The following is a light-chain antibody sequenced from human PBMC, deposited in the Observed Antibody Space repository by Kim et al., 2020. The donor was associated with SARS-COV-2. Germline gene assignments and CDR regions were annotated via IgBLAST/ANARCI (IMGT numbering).Light chain of an antibody. CDR3: QQYSTGSPT. Sequence: AAGGDRVTITCRASQTINVWLAWYQQRPGKGPKPLIYKASSLERGVPSRFSGSGSGTEFTLTINSLQPEDFAIYYCQQYSTGSPTFGQGTKVDIK. CDR2: KAS. J-gene: IGKJ1*01. V-gene: IGKV1-5*03. CDR1: QTINVW.